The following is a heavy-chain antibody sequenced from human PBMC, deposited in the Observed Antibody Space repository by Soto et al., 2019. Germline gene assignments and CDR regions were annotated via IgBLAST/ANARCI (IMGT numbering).Heavy chain of an antibody. CDR1: GFTFSSYW. CDR2: IKQDGSEK. V-gene: IGHV3-7*05. CDR3: ARVGGTVPYFDL. J-gene: IGHJ2*01. D-gene: IGHD3-16*01. Sequence: EVQLVESGGGLVQPGGSLRLSCAASGFTFSSYWMSWVRQAPGKGLEWVANIKQDGSEKYYVDSVKGRFTISRDNAKTSLYLQMNSLSAEDTAVYYCARVGGTVPYFDLWGRGTLVTVSS.